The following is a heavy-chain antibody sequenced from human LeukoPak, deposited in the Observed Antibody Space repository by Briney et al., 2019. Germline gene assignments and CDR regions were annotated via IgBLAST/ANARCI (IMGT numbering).Heavy chain of an antibody. CDR3: ARDLEFGEWYP. D-gene: IGHD3-10*01. Sequence: PGGSLRLSCAASGFTFSNYWMSWVRQAPGKGLEWVVNINQDGSEKYYVDSVKGRFSISRDNAKNSLYLQMNSLRAEDTAVYYCARDLEFGEWYPWGQGTLVTVSS. J-gene: IGHJ5*02. V-gene: IGHV3-7*01. CDR1: GFTFSNYW. CDR2: INQDGSEK.